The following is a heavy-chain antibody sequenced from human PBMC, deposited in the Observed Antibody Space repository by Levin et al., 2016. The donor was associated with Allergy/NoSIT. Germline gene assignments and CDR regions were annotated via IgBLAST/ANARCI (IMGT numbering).Heavy chain of an antibody. D-gene: IGHD2-15*01. V-gene: IGHV3-48*02. J-gene: IGHJ2*01. CDR2: ISGTTGTI. Sequence: GGSLRLSCATSGFTFSTYSMNWVRQAPGRGLEWVSYISGTTGTIYYVDSVKGRFTISRDNAQNSLFLQMSSLRDEDTAVYFCARQVVGFLRYLDLWGRGTLVTVSS. CDR1: GFTFSTYS. CDR3: ARQVVGFLRYLDL.